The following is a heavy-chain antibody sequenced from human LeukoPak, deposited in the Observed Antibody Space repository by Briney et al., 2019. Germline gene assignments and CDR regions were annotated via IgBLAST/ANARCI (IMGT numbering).Heavy chain of an antibody. D-gene: IGHD3-3*01. CDR3: ARSAKGAYYDFWSGYSSNDY. J-gene: IGHJ4*02. CDR1: GYTFTGYY. CDR2: INPNSGGT. Sequence: ASVKVSCKASGYTFTGYYMHWVRQAPGQGLEWMGWINPNSGGTNYAQKFQGRVTMTRDTSISTAYMELSRLRSDDTAVYYCARSAKGAYYDFWSGYSSNDYWGQGTLVTVSS. V-gene: IGHV1-2*02.